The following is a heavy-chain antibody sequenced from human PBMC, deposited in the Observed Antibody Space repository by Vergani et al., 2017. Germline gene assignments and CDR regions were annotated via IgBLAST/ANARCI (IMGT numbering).Heavy chain of an antibody. CDR1: GYTFSSYG. J-gene: IGHJ1*01. Sequence: QVQLVQSGAEVKKPGASVKVSCKASGYTFSSYGISGVRQAPGQGLEWRGWISAYNENTNYPEKFQGRITMTTDTSTRTAYMEMRSLRSDDTAVYYCARDIIENATYGRRGYWGPGTLVTVSS. D-gene: IGHD2-15*01. V-gene: IGHV1-18*01. CDR2: ISAYNENT. CDR3: ARDIIENATYGRRGY.